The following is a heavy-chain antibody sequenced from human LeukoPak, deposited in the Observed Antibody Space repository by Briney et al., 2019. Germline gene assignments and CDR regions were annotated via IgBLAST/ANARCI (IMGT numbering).Heavy chain of an antibody. D-gene: IGHD3-22*01. CDR1: GFTFSSYE. V-gene: IGHV3-48*03. J-gene: IGHJ4*02. Sequence: GGSLRLSCAASGFTFSSYEMNWVRQAPGKGLEWVSYISSSGSTRYYADSVKGRFTISRDNAKNSLYLQMNSLRAEGTAVYYCARGGVPEYYYDSSAYFDYWGQGTLVTVSS. CDR2: ISSSGSTR. CDR3: ARGGVPEYYYDSSAYFDY.